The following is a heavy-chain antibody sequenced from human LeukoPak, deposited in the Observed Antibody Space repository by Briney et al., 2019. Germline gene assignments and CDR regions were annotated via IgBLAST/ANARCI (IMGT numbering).Heavy chain of an antibody. J-gene: IGHJ4*02. D-gene: IGHD1-26*01. CDR1: GGSISSSSYY. CDR2: IYYSGST. Sequence: KPSETLSLTCIVSGGSISSSSYYWGWIRQPPGKGLEWIGSIYYSGSTYYHPSLKSRVTISVDASKNQFSLKLSSVTAADTAVYYCAAHNSGSFKVDYWGQGTLVTVSS. CDR3: AAHNSGSFKVDY. V-gene: IGHV4-39*01.